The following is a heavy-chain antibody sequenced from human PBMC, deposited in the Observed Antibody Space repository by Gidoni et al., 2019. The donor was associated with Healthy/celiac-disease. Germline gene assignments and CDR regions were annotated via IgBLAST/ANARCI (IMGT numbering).Heavy chain of an antibody. Sequence: EVQLVESGGGLVQPGGSMSLSGAASGLHFSSYSMYWVRQAPGQGLEWFSYSIISISTIYYADSVKALFTISRDNAKNSLYLQRNSLRDEDMAVYYGAGGRGRGWFDYWGQGTLVTVSS. D-gene: IGHD2-15*01. CDR1: GLHFSSYS. V-gene: IGHV3-48*02. CDR2: SIISISTI. J-gene: IGHJ4*02. CDR3: AGGRGRGWFDY.